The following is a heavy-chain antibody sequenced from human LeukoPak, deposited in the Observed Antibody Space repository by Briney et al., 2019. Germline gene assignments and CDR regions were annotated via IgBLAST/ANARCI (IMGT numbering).Heavy chain of an antibody. Sequence: PGGSLRLSCAASGFTFIKYSVNWVRQAPGKGLEWVSSISSSSSYIYYGDSVKGRFTISRDNAKNSLYLQMNSLRAEDTAVYYCARGASVAGSYEYYFDYWGQGTLVTVSS. CDR2: ISSSSSYI. V-gene: IGHV3-21*01. D-gene: IGHD6-19*01. CDR3: ARGASVAGSYEYYFDY. CDR1: GFTFIKYS. J-gene: IGHJ4*02.